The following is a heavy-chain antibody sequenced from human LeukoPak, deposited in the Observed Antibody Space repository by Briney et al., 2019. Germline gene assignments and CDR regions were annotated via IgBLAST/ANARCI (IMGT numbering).Heavy chain of an antibody. J-gene: IGHJ4*02. D-gene: IGHD3-10*01. Sequence: PGGSLRLSCAASGFTFSSYSMNWVRQAPGKGLEWVSSISSSSTYMSYTDSVKGRFTISRDNAKNSLYLQMNSLRAEDTAVYYCAGGAMVRGVMFDYWGQGTLVTVSS. V-gene: IGHV3-21*01. CDR1: GFTFSSYS. CDR3: AGGAMVRGVMFDY. CDR2: ISSSSTYM.